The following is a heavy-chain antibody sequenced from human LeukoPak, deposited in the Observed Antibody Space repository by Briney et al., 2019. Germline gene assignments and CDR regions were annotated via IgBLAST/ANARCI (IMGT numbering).Heavy chain of an antibody. CDR2: TCSDGSEK. CDR3: ARAQSATLSYYFDS. CDR1: GFTFTTYN. J-gene: IGHJ4*02. D-gene: IGHD2-15*01. V-gene: IGHV3-33*01. Sequence: PGRSLRLSCAASGFTFTTYNLHWVRQAPGKGLEWVAFTCSDGSEKFYADSVKGRFIISRDNSKNTLYLQMNSLRVEDTGLYYCARAQSATLSYYFDSWGRGTLVTVSS.